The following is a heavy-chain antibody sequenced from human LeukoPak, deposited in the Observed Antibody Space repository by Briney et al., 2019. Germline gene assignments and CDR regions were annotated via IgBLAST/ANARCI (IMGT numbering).Heavy chain of an antibody. CDR2: IRTKANSYAT. Sequence: GGSLRLSCAASGVTFSGSSIHWVRQASGKGLEWVGLIRTKANSYATAYAASVTGRFTISRDDSNDTSYLQMNSLKTEDTALYFCTTSYSGNSWYDWFGTWGQGTLVTVSS. D-gene: IGHD6-13*01. CDR3: TTSYSGNSWYDWFGT. V-gene: IGHV3-73*01. CDR1: GVTFSGSS. J-gene: IGHJ5*02.